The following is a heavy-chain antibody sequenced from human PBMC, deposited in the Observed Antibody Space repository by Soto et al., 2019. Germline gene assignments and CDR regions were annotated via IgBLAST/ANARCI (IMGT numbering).Heavy chain of an antibody. CDR1: GFTFSSYS. CDR2: ISSSSSYI. Sequence: AVGSLRLSCAASGFTFSSYSMNWVRQAPGKGLEWVSSISSSSSYIYYADSVKGRFTISRDNAKNSLYLQMNSLRAEDTAVYYCARDQPGYSYGYGLGYWGQGTLVNVSS. CDR3: ARDQPGYSYGYGLGY. D-gene: IGHD5-18*01. J-gene: IGHJ4*02. V-gene: IGHV3-21*01.